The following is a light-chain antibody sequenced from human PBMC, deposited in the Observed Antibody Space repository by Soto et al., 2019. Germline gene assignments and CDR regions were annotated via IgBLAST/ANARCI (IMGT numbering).Light chain of an antibody. Sequence: QSVPAQPPSTSGTPGQRLTISCSRTSSNIGRRTVKWYKQLTGTTPKLHIYNNTQRPSGVPDRFSGSKSGTSASLAITGLQSEDEADYYCAAWDDSLTAHVFGVATKVTVL. CDR2: NNT. CDR1: SSNIGRRT. J-gene: IGLJ1*01. CDR3: AAWDDSLTAHV. V-gene: IGLV1-44*01.